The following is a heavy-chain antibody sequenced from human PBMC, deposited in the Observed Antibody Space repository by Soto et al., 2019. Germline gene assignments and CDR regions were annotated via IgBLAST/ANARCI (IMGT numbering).Heavy chain of an antibody. Sequence: EVQLVESGGGLVQPGGSLRLSCAASGFTFSSYWMSWVRQAPGKGLEWVANIKQDGSEKYYVDSVKGRFTISRDNAKNSLYLQMNSLRAEDTAVYYCARRKIAARSPGNYYGMDVWGQGTTVTVSS. CDR2: IKQDGSEK. D-gene: IGHD6-6*01. CDR3: ARRKIAARSPGNYYGMDV. J-gene: IGHJ6*02. CDR1: GFTFSSYW. V-gene: IGHV3-7*03.